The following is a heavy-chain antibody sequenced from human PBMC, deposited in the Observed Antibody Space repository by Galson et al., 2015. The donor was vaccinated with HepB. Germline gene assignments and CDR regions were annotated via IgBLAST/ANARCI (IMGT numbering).Heavy chain of an antibody. J-gene: IGHJ4*02. Sequence: SLRLSCAASGFTFSSYAMSWVRQAPGKGLKWVSAISGGGGSTYYADSVKGRSTISRDNPKNTLYLQMHSLRAEDTAVYYCAKWPADDYGSGTYSDYWGQGTLVTVSS. CDR2: ISGGGGST. CDR3: AKWPADDYGSGTYSDY. V-gene: IGHV3-23*01. CDR1: GFTFSSYA. D-gene: IGHD3-10*01.